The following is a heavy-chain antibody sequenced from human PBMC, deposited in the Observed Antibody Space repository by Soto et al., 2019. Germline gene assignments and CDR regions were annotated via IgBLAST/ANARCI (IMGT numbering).Heavy chain of an antibody. J-gene: IGHJ4*02. CDR1: GGSISSGGYY. V-gene: IGHV4-31*03. CDR2: IYYSGST. D-gene: IGHD3-22*01. CDR3: ARSGSGDDSSDYRPFDY. Sequence: PSETLSLTCTVSGGSISSGGYYWSWIRQHPGKGLEWIGYIYYSGSTYYNPSLKSRVTISVDTSKNQFSLKLSSVTAADTAVYYCARSGSGDDSSDYRPFDYWGQGTLVTVSS.